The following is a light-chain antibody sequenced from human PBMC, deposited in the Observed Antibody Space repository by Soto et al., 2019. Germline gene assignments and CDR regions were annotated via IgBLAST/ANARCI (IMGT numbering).Light chain of an antibody. CDR3: QSYDNRLSGSGWV. J-gene: IGLJ3*02. CDR1: SSDVGAFNY. CDR2: DVS. Sequence: QSALTQPASVSGSPGQAITISCSGTSSDVGAFNYVSWYQQHPGKAPKLMIYDVSNRPSGVSNRFSGSKSGNTASLTISGLRAEDEADYYCQSYDNRLSGSGWVFGGGTKVTVL. V-gene: IGLV2-14*03.